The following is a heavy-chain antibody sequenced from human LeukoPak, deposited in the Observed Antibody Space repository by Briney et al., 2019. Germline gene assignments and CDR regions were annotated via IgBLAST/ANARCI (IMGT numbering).Heavy chain of an antibody. CDR3: ARVVPPTDYGSGSYFWDPYYFDY. J-gene: IGHJ4*02. V-gene: IGHV3-23*01. D-gene: IGHD3-10*01. CDR1: GFTFSSYD. Sequence: GGALRLSCAASGFTFSSYDMTWVRQAPGKGLEWVSAISGSGGSTYYADSVKGRFTISRDNSKNTLYLQMNSLRAEDTAVYYCARVVPPTDYGSGSYFWDPYYFDYWGQGTLVTVSS. CDR2: ISGSGGST.